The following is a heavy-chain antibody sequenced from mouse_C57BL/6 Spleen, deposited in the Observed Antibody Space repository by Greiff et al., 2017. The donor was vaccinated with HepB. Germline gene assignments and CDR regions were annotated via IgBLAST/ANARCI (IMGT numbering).Heavy chain of an antibody. CDR2: IDPEDGDT. J-gene: IGHJ4*01. D-gene: IGHD1-1*01. V-gene: IGHV14-1*01. CDR1: GFNIKDYY. CDR3: TNSPTGSSPHYAMDY. Sequence: VQLQQSGAELVRPGASVKLSCTASGFNIKDYYMHWVKQRPEQGLEWIGRIDPEDGDTEYAPKFQGKATMTADTSSNTAYLQLSSLTSEDTAVYYCTNSPTGSSPHYAMDYWGQGTSVTVSS.